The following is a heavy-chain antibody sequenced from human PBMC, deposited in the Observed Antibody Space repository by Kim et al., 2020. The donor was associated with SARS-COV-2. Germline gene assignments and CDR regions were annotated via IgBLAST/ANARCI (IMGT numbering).Heavy chain of an antibody. Sequence: SETLSLTCAVYGGSFSGYYWSWIRQPPGKGLEWIGEINHSGSTNYNPSLKSRVTISVDTSKNQFSLKLSSVTAADTAVYYCASSGYCSGGSCYPWGQGTL. D-gene: IGHD2-15*01. CDR1: GGSFSGYY. J-gene: IGHJ5*02. CDR2: INHSGST. V-gene: IGHV4-34*01. CDR3: ASSGYCSGGSCYP.